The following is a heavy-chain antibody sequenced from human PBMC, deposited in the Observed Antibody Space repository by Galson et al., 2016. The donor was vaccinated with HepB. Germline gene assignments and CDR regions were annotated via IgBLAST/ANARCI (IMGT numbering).Heavy chain of an antibody. V-gene: IGHV3-23*01. D-gene: IGHD2-8*01. Sequence: SLRLSCAASGFTFSSYAMSWVRQAPGKGLEWVSTIGGDGATFYGDSMKGRFTISRDDSKSTLYLRMDSLRVEDTATYHCTKRCMTNTCHNADDFWGQGTLVTVSS. J-gene: IGHJ4*02. CDR3: TKRCMTNTCHNADDF. CDR2: IGGDGAT. CDR1: GFTFSSYA.